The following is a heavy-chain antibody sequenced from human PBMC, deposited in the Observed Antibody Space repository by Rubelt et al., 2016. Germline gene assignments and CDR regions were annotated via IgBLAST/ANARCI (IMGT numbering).Heavy chain of an antibody. Sequence: GSGGGLVQPGGSLRLSCTASGFTFSSNAMYWVRQAPGKGLEWVSSISGSGGSTYYADSVKGRFTISRDNSKNTLYLQMNSLRADETAVYYCARPLYGSSWGLWGQGTLVTVST. CDR1: GFTFSSNA. V-gene: IGHV3-23*01. CDR3: ARPLYGSSWGL. D-gene: IGHD6-6*01. J-gene: IGHJ4*02. CDR2: ISGSGGST.